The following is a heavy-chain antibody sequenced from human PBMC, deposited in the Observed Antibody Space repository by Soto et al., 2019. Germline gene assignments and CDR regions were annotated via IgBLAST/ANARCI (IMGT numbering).Heavy chain of an antibody. V-gene: IGHV3-23*01. J-gene: IGHJ4*02. D-gene: IGHD3-22*01. CDR3: ARGLRNYYDRSGLHY. Sequence: QPGGSLRLSCAGSGFTLTRSAVSWVRQAPGKGLEWVSGISAGGGGTYYADSVKGRFTISRDVAKNTVYLQMNGLRVEDTAVYYCARGLRNYYDRSGLHYWGQGTLVTVSS. CDR1: GFTLTRSA. CDR2: ISAGGGGT.